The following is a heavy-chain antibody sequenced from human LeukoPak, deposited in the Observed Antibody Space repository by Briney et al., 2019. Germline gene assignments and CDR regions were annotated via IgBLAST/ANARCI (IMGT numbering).Heavy chain of an antibody. CDR1: GFTFSSYW. J-gene: IGHJ4*02. CDR2: IKQDGSEK. V-gene: IGHV3-7*01. CDR3: ARDRWLGVVVPAAMLD. Sequence: GGSLRLSCAASGFTFSSYWMSWVRQAPGKGLEWVANIKQDGSEKYYVDSVKGRFTISRDNAKNSLHLRMNSLRAEDTAVYYCARDRWLGVVVPAAMLDWGQGTLVTVSS. D-gene: IGHD2-2*01.